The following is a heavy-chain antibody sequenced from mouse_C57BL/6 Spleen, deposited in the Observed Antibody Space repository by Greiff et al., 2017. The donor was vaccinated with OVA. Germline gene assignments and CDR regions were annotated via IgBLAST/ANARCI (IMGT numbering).Heavy chain of an antibody. D-gene: IGHD1-1*01. V-gene: IGHV1-7*01. CDR1: DYTFTSYW. CDR3: ASITTVVAYYFDY. CDR2: INPSSGYT. Sequence: VQLQQSGAELAKPGASVKLSCKASDYTFTSYWMHWVKQRPGQGLEWIGYINPSSGYTKYNQKFKDKATLTADKSSSTAYMQLSSLTYEDSAVYYCASITTVVAYYFDYWGQGTTLTVSS. J-gene: IGHJ2*01.